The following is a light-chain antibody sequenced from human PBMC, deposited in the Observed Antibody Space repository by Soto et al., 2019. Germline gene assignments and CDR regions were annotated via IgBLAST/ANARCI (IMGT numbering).Light chain of an antibody. CDR3: CSYAAGNTYV. V-gene: IGLV2-23*02. CDR2: EVS. CDR1: SSDVGTYNL. Sequence: QSVLTQPASVSGSPGQSITISCTGTSSDVGTYNLVSWYQQHPGKAPKLMIYEVSKWPSGVSNRFSGSKSGNTASLTISGLRAEDEADYYCCSYAAGNTYVFGTGTKVTVL. J-gene: IGLJ1*01.